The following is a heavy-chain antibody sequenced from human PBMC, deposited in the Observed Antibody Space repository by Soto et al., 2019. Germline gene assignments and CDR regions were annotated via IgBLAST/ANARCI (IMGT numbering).Heavy chain of an antibody. J-gene: IGHJ5*02. Sequence: ETLSLTCTVSGASFTDGSLFWGWIRQSPGKGVEWIASTYIGGMTYYNPSLRSRVTISVDTSKTQFSLRLNSVTAADTAVYYCATAHETVAPAGYFVNWFDPWGHGILVTVSA. CDR1: GASFTDGSLF. CDR3: ATAHETVAPAGYFVNWFDP. CDR2: TYIGGMT. V-gene: IGHV4-39*01. D-gene: IGHD3-9*01.